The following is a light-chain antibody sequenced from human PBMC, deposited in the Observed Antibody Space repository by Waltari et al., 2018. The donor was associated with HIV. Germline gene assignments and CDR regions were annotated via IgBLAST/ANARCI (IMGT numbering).Light chain of an antibody. CDR2: GKN. J-gene: IGLJ2*01. CDR1: SLRTFY. V-gene: IGLV3-19*01. Sequence: SSELTQDPAVSVALGQTCRITCRGDSLRTFYASWYQQKPGQAPVLVIYGKNNRPSGMPDRFSGSSSGNTASLTITGAQAEDEADYYCNSRDNSANVVFGGGTKLTVL. CDR3: NSRDNSANVV.